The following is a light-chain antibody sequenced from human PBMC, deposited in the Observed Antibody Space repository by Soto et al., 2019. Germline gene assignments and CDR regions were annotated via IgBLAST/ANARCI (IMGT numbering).Light chain of an antibody. CDR2: WAS. CDR1: QSVLYSSNNKNY. J-gene: IGKJ3*01. V-gene: IGKV4-1*01. CDR3: KKYYIPPPP. Sequence: DIVMTQSPDSLAVSLGERATINCKSSQSVLYSSNNKNYLAWYQQKPGQPPKLLIYWASTRESGVPDRFSGRGSGKDFTLPIRSLQAEDVAFYYCKKYYIPPPPFGPGTKVDIK.